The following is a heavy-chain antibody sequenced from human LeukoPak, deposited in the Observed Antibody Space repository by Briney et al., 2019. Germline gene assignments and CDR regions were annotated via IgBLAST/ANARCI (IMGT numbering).Heavy chain of an antibody. CDR3: ARDLLPPGTAGFDFDL. CDR2: INPNSGGT. CDR1: GYTFTGYY. V-gene: IGHV1-2*06. J-gene: IGHJ4*02. Sequence: ASVKVSCKASGYTFTGYYMHWVRQAPGQGLEWMGRINPNSGGTNYAQKFQGRVTMTRDTSISTAYMELTRLRSDDTAVYYCARDLLPPGTAGFDFDLWGQGTLVTVSS. D-gene: IGHD1-1*01.